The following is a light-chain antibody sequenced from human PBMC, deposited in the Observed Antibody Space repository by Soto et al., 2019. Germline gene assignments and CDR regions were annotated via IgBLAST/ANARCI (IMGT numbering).Light chain of an antibody. CDR1: SSDVGGYNY. CDR3: SSYTSSSTPYV. V-gene: IGLV2-14*01. CDR2: DVS. Sequence: QSVLTQPASVSGSPGQSITISCTGTSSDVGGYNYVSWYQQHPGKAPKLMIYDVSNRPSGVSNRFSGSKSGNTASLTISGLQAEDGADYYCSSYTSSSTPYVFGPGTKVTVL. J-gene: IGLJ1*01.